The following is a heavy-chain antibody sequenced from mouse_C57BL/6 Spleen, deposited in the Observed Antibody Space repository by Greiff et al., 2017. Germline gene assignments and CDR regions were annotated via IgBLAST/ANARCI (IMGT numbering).Heavy chain of an antibody. CDR1: GFSLTSYG. Sequence: ESGPGLVQPSQSLSITCTVSGFSLTSYGVHWVRQSPGKGLEWLGVIWSGGSTDYNAAFISRLSISKDNSKSQVFFKMNSLQADDTAIYYGARCTTVVATPYYYAMDYWGQGTSVTVSS. CDR3: ARCTTVVATPYYYAMDY. D-gene: IGHD1-1*01. CDR2: IWSGGST. V-gene: IGHV2-2*01. J-gene: IGHJ4*01.